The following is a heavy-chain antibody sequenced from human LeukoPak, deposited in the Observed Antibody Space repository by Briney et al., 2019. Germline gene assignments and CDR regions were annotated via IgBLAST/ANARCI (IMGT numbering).Heavy chain of an antibody. V-gene: IGHV1-69*05. J-gene: IGHJ4*02. Sequence: ASVKVSCKASGGTFSSYAISWVRQAPGQGLEWMGGIIPIFGTTNYAQKFQGRVTITTDESTSTAYMELSSLRSEDTAVYYCARGKYCGGDCYGPFDYWGQGTLVTVSS. D-gene: IGHD2-21*02. CDR2: IIPIFGTT. CDR3: ARGKYCGGDCYGPFDY. CDR1: GGTFSSYA.